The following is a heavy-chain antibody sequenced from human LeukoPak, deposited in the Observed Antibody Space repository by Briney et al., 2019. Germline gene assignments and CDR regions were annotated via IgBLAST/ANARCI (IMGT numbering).Heavy chain of an antibody. CDR2: ISSSSSTI. CDR1: GFTFSSYS. CDR3: ARAGREFDY. D-gene: IGHD2-15*01. V-gene: IGHV3-48*01. Sequence: RGSLRLSCAASGFTFSSYSMAWVRQAPGKGLEWVSYISSSSSTIYYADSVKGRFTISRDNAKNSLYLQMNSLRAEDTAVYYCARAGREFDYWGQGTLVTVSS. J-gene: IGHJ4*02.